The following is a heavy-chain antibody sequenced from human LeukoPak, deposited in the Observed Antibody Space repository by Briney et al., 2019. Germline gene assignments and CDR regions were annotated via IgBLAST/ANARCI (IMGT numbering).Heavy chain of an antibody. CDR2: SSGRGGTT. D-gene: IGHD6-6*01. J-gene: IGHJ4*02. CDR3: ARRYSSSINYFDY. Sequence: PGGSLRLSCAASGFTFTSYAMSWVRQAPGKGLEWVSGSSGRGGTTYYVESVKGRFTISRDNSKNTLYLQMNSLRAEDTAVYYCARRYSSSINYFDYWGQGTLVTVSS. V-gene: IGHV3-23*01. CDR1: GFTFTSYA.